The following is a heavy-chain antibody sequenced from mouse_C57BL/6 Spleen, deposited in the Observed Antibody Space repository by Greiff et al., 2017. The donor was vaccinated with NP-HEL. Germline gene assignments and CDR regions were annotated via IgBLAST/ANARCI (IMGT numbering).Heavy chain of an antibody. D-gene: IGHD4-1*02. CDR1: GYTFTDYE. CDR3: TRKITPSTGYFDY. J-gene: IGHJ2*01. Sequence: VQLQQSGAELVRPGASVTLSCKASGYTFTDYEMHWVKQTPVHGLEWIGAIDPETGGTAYNEKFKGKAILTADKSSSTAYMELRSLTSEDSAVYYGTRKITPSTGYFDYWGQGTTLTVSS. V-gene: IGHV1-15*01. CDR2: IDPETGGT.